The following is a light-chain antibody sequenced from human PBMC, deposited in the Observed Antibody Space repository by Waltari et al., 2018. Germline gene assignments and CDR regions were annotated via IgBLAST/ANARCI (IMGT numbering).Light chain of an antibody. J-gene: IGKJ4*01. CDR3: QQYDGIVVT. Sequence: VLTQSPGTLSLSPGDRATLSCRASQTVSTIAVSWYQQKPGQAPRVLIYSTYNRATGIPDRFSGSGSGTDFTLTINRLAPEDFAMYYCQQYDGIVVTFGGGTKVEI. CDR1: QTVSTIA. CDR2: STY. V-gene: IGKV3-20*01.